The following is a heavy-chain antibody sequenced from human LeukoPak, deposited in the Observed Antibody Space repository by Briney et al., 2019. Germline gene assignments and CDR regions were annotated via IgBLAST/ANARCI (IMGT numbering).Heavy chain of an antibody. CDR1: GGSISSGDYY. CDR2: IYYSGST. CDR3: AREKSSLHVCGGDYHGAFDI. Sequence: SQTLSLTCTVSGGSISSGDYYWSWIRQPPGKGLEWIGYIYYSGSTYYNPSLKSRVTISVDTSKNQFSLKLSSVTAADTAVYYCAREKSSLHVCGGDYHGAFDIWGQGTMVTVSS. D-gene: IGHD2-21*01. V-gene: IGHV4-30-4*08. J-gene: IGHJ3*02.